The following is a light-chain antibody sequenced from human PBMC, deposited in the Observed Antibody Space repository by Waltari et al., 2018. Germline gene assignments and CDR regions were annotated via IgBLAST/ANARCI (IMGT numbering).Light chain of an antibody. CDR2: YNH. J-gene: IGLJ2*01. CDR3: SVWDDSLNGVI. V-gene: IGLV1-44*01. Sequence: QSVRTQPPSASGTPGQRVPIPCSGGGSTLGGNPVNWYHHVPGTAPKLPIYYNHQRPSGVPDRVSGSMSDTSASLAISGRQSEDEATYYCSVWDDSLNGVIFGGGTNLAVL. CDR1: GSTLGGNP.